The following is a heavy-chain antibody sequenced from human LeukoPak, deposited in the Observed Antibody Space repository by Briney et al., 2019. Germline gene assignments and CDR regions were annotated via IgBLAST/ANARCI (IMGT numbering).Heavy chain of an antibody. CDR2: IYYSGST. D-gene: IGHD1-14*01. J-gene: IGHJ3*02. CDR1: GGSISSYY. CDR3: ARAPTGDAFDI. Sequence: PSETLSLTCTVSGGSISSYYWSWLRQPPGKGLEWIGYIYYSGSTNYNPSLKSRVTISVDTSKNQFSLKLSSVTAADTAVYYCARAPTGDAFDIWGQGTMVTVSS. V-gene: IGHV4-59*01.